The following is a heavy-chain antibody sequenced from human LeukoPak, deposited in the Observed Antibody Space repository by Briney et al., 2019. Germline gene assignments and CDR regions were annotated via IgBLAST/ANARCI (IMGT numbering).Heavy chain of an antibody. CDR2: MNPNSGNT. D-gene: IGHD1-26*01. Sequence: ASVKVSCKASGGTYSGYDINWVRQATGQGLEWMGWMNPNSGNTGYAQKFQGRVTMTRNTSISTAYMELSSLRSEDTAVYYCARRPSIVGAKRNWFDPWGQGTLVTVSS. J-gene: IGHJ5*02. CDR1: GGTYSGYD. CDR3: ARRPSIVGAKRNWFDP. V-gene: IGHV1-8*01.